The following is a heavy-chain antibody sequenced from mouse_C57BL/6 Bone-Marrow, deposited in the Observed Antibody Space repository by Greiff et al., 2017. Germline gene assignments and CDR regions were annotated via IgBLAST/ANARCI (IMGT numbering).Heavy chain of an antibody. CDR3: AAYYSNYVDY. Sequence: QVQLQQPGAELVMPGASVKLSCKASGYTFTSYWMHWVKQRPGQGLEWIGEIDPSDSYTNYNQKFKGKSTLTVDKSSRTAYRQLSSLTSEDSAVYYCAAYYSNYVDYWGQGTTLTVSS. CDR1: GYTFTSYW. CDR2: IDPSDSYT. V-gene: IGHV1-69*01. D-gene: IGHD2-5*01. J-gene: IGHJ2*01.